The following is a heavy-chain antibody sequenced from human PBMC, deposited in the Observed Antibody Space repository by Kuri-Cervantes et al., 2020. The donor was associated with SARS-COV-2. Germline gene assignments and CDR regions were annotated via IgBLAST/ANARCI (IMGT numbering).Heavy chain of an antibody. Sequence: LRLSCTVSGGSISSGGYYWSWIRRHPGKGLEWIGYIYYSGSTYYNPSLKSRVTISVDTSKNQFSLKLNSVTPEDTAVYYCARVPKIAARLRYYYYGMDVWGQGTTVTVSS. CDR3: ARVPKIAARLRYYYYGMDV. CDR1: GGSISSGGYY. J-gene: IGHJ6*02. V-gene: IGHV4-31*03. D-gene: IGHD6-6*01. CDR2: IYYSGST.